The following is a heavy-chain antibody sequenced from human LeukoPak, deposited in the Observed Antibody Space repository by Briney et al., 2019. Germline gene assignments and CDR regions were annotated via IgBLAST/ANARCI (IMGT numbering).Heavy chain of an antibody. D-gene: IGHD6-19*01. J-gene: IGHJ4*02. CDR1: GFTFSSYS. CDR3: ARDQQWPIVHYFDH. V-gene: IGHV3-48*02. CDR2: ISPSSSTT. Sequence: GGSLRLPCVASGFTFSSYSMNWVRQAPGKGLEWVSYISPSSSTTYYADSVKGRFTISRDNAKNSLSLQMNSLRDEDTAVYYCARDQQWPIVHYFDHWGQGILVTVSS.